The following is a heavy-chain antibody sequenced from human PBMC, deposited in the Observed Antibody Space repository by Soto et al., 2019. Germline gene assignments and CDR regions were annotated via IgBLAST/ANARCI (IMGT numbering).Heavy chain of an antibody. J-gene: IGHJ3*02. CDR3: TRELGTDAFDI. V-gene: IGHV3-49*04. CDR1: GFTFGDYA. Sequence: GGSLRLSCTASGFTFGDYAMSWVRQAPGKGLEWVGFIRSKAYGGTTEYAASVKGRFTISRDDSKSIAYLQMNSLKTEDTAVYYCTRELGTDAFDIWGQGTMVTVSS. D-gene: IGHD7-27*01. CDR2: IRSKAYGGTT.